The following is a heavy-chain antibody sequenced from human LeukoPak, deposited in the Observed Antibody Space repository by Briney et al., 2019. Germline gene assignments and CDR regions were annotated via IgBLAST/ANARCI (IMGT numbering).Heavy chain of an antibody. D-gene: IGHD1-26*01. V-gene: IGHV3-7*01. CDR3: ARLANPSLYSGSYREGAFDI. CDR1: GFTFSSYW. J-gene: IGHJ3*02. Sequence: TGGSLRLSCAASGFTFSSYWMSWVRQAPGKGLEWVANIKQDGSEKYYVDSVKGRFTISRDNAKNSLYLQMNSLRAEDTAVYYCARLANPSLYSGSYREGAFDIWGQGTMVTVSS. CDR2: IKQDGSEK.